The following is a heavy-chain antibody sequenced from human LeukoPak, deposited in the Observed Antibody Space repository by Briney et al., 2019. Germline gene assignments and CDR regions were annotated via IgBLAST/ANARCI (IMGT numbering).Heavy chain of an antibody. CDR1: AFTFGSFG. Sequence: TGGSLRLSCAASAFTFGSFGMSWVRQAPGKGLEWVSAISDTGGSTFYADSVKGRFTIPRDNSKNTLYLQMNSLRAEDTAIYYCAKGRIQSYMAPEYWGQGTLVTVSS. D-gene: IGHD4-11*01. V-gene: IGHV3-23*01. CDR2: ISDTGGST. CDR3: AKGRIQSYMAPEY. J-gene: IGHJ4*02.